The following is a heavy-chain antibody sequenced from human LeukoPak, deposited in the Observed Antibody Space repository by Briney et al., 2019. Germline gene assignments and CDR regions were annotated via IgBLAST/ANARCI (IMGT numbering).Heavy chain of an antibody. V-gene: IGHV4-30-4*01. Sequence: SETLSLTCTVSGGSISSGDYYWSWIRQPPGTGLEWIGYIYYSGSTYYNPSLKSRVTISVDTSKNQFSLKLSSVTAADTAVYYCARAATDAFDIWGQGTMVTVSS. CDR1: GGSISSGDYY. CDR3: ARAATDAFDI. J-gene: IGHJ3*02. CDR2: IYYSGST.